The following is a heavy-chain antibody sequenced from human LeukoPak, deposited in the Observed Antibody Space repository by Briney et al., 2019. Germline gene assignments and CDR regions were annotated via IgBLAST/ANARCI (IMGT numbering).Heavy chain of an antibody. J-gene: IGHJ5*02. D-gene: IGHD3-3*01. V-gene: IGHV1-46*01. CDR2: INPSGGST. CDR3: ARGPHRRTYDRDNWFDP. CDR1: GYTFTSYY. Sequence: ASVKVSCKASGYTFTSYYMHWVRQAPGQGLEWMGIINPSGGSTSYAQKFQGRVTMTRDMSTTTVYMELSSLRSEDTAVYYCARGPHRRTYDRDNWFDPWGQGTLVTVSS.